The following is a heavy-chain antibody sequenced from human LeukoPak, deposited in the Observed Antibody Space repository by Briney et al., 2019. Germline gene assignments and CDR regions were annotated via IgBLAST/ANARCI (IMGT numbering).Heavy chain of an antibody. CDR3: ARDPRPYYYDSSDVWFDP. CDR1: GYTFSSYG. CDR2: ISAYNGNT. V-gene: IGHV1-18*01. Sequence: GASVKVSCKASGYTFSSYGISWVRQAPGQGLEWMGWISAYNGNTNYAQKLQGRVTMTTDTSTSTAYMELRSLRSDDTAVYYCARDPRPYYYDSSDVWFDPWGQGTLVTVSS. D-gene: IGHD3-22*01. J-gene: IGHJ5*02.